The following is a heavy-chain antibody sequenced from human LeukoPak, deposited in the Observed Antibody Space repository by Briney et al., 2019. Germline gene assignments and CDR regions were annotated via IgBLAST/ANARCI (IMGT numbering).Heavy chain of an antibody. V-gene: IGHV1-18*01. D-gene: IGHD2-8*01. CDR2: ISAYNGNT. CDR3: ARDPYVGQIVRPLQH. J-gene: IGHJ1*01. Sequence: ASVKVSCKASGYTFTSYGISWVRQAPGQGLEWMGWISAYNGNTNYAQKLQGRVTMTTDTSTSTAYMELRSLRSDDTAVYYCARDPYVGQIVRPLQHWGQGTLVTVSS. CDR1: GYTFTSYG.